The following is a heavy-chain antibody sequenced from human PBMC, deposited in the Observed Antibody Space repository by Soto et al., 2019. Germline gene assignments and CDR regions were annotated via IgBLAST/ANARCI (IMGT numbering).Heavy chain of an antibody. CDR3: ARGSFVLWAFDI. D-gene: IGHD6-6*01. Sequence: PSETLSLTCTVSGGSISSNYWTWIRQPPGKGLEWIGYVYNSGSTNYNPSLKSRVTISVDTSKNQFSLKLSSVTAADTAVYYCARGSFVLWAFDIWGQGTMVTVSS. J-gene: IGHJ3*02. CDR2: VYNSGST. V-gene: IGHV4-59*01. CDR1: GGSISSNY.